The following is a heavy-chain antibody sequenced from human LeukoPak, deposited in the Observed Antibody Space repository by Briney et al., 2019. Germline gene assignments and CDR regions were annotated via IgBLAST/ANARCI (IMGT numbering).Heavy chain of an antibody. Sequence: GGSLRLSCAASGFTFSSYSMNWVRQAPGRGLEWVSSISSSSSYIYYANSVKGRFTISRDNAKNSLYPQMNSLRAEDTAMYYCERGQQQLVGDAFDIWGQGTMVTVSS. CDR2: ISSSSSYI. CDR3: ERGQQQLVGDAFDI. D-gene: IGHD6-13*01. J-gene: IGHJ3*02. V-gene: IGHV3-21*01. CDR1: GFTFSSYS.